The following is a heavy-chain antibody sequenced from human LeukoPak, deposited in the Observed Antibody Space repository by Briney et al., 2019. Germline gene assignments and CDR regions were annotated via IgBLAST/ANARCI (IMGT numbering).Heavy chain of an antibody. CDR2: INHSGST. D-gene: IGHD6-13*01. J-gene: IGHJ4*02. CDR1: GGSFSGYY. Sequence: SETLSLTCAVYGGSFSGYYWSWIRQPPGKGLEWIGEINHSGSTNYNPSLKSRVTISVDTSKNQFSLKLSSVTAADTAVYYCAGRIAAAGYSFDYWGQGTLVTVSS. V-gene: IGHV4-34*01. CDR3: AGRIAAAGYSFDY.